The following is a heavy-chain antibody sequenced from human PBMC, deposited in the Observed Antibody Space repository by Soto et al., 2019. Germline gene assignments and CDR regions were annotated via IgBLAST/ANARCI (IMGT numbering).Heavy chain of an antibody. J-gene: IGHJ5*02. CDR2: ISGDGGST. CDR1: GFTFSSYA. D-gene: IGHD3-3*01. Sequence: GGSLRLSCAASGFTFSSYAMSWVRQAPGEGLEWVSVISGDGGSTYYADSVKGRFTISRDNSKNTLYLQMNSLRDEDTAVYYCARESRFLEWLSLNWFDPWGQGTLVTVS. V-gene: IGHV3-23*01. CDR3: ARESRFLEWLSLNWFDP.